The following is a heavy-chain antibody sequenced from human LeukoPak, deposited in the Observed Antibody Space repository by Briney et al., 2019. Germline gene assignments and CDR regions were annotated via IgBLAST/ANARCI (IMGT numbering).Heavy chain of an antibody. Sequence: SETLSLTCIVSGGSISSYYWSWIRQPPGKGLEWIGYIYYSGSTNYNPSLKSRVTISVGTSKNQFSLKLSSVTAADTAVYYCARALNYGSGSYWYNWFDPWGQGTLVTVSS. J-gene: IGHJ5*02. CDR2: IYYSGST. V-gene: IGHV4-59*01. CDR3: ARALNYGSGSYWYNWFDP. CDR1: GGSISSYY. D-gene: IGHD3-10*01.